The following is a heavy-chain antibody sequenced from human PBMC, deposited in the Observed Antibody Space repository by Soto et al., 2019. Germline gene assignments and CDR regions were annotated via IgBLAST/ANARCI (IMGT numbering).Heavy chain of an antibody. D-gene: IGHD1-1*01. Sequence: QVHLVQSGAEVRKPGASVKVSCKASGYTFSSYAMHWVRQAPGQRLEWMGWINAGYGNTKSSQKFQDRVTISRDTSASTAYMELTSLRSEDTAVYYCARETVDGTFDCWGQGTLVTVSS. J-gene: IGHJ4*02. CDR3: ARETVDGTFDC. CDR2: INAGYGNT. CDR1: GYTFSSYA. V-gene: IGHV1-3*01.